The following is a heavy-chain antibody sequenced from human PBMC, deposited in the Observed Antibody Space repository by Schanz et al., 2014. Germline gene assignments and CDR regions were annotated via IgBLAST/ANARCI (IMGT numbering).Heavy chain of an antibody. V-gene: IGHV3-33*08. CDR2: VGDTGTTK. CDR1: GFAFSSFA. D-gene: IGHD3-10*01. Sequence: VFLVESGGGLVQPGGSLRLSCAASGFAFSSFALSWVRQAPAKGLEWVAVVGDTGTTKFYADSVKGRFTISRDNARNSLYLQMNNLRVEDTAVYYCARGPDYGSGSYSSYWGQGTLVTVSS. CDR3: ARGPDYGSGSYSSY. J-gene: IGHJ4*02.